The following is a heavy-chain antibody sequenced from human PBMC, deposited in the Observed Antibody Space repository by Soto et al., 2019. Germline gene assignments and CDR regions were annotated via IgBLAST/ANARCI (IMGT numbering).Heavy chain of an antibody. CDR1: GFTFSSYA. D-gene: IGHD5-18*01. Sequence: GGSLRFSCAASGFTFSSYAMSWVRQAPGKGLEWVSAISGSGGSTYYADSVKGRFTISRDNSKNTLYLQMNSLRAEDTAVYYCAKEILDTAMVLFDWFDPWGQGTLVTVSS. V-gene: IGHV3-23*01. CDR2: ISGSGGST. CDR3: AKEILDTAMVLFDWFDP. J-gene: IGHJ5*02.